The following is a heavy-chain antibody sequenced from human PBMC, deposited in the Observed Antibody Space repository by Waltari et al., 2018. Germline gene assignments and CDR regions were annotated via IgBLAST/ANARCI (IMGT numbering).Heavy chain of an antibody. CDR3: ARRLDY. CDR2: SSSDNTG. Sequence: DVQLVESGGGLVQPGGSLRLSCAASGFTFNNYTMNWVRQGPGKGREWGSYSSSDNTGYYADSVKGRFTIARDNAKNSVYLQMNSLRAEDTAVYFCARRLDYWGQGTLVTVSS. V-gene: IGHV3-48*04. J-gene: IGHJ4*02. CDR1: GFTFNNYT. D-gene: IGHD2-21*02.